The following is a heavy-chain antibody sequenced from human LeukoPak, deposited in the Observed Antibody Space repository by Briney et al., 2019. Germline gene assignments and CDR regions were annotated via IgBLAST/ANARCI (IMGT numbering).Heavy chain of an antibody. J-gene: IGHJ3*02. CDR3: ARDRGYSTFDM. V-gene: IGHV3-7*05. D-gene: IGHD5-18*01. Sequence: GGSLRLSCAASGFTFSSYWMDWVRQAPGKGLEWVANLKPDGRDKYYTDSVKGRFTISRDNAKNSLCLQMNSLRAEDTAVYYCARDRGYSTFDMWGQGTMVTVSS. CDR2: LKPDGRDK. CDR1: GFTFSSYW.